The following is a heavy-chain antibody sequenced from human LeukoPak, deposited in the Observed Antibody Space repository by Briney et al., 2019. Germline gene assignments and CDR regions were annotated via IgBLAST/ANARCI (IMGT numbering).Heavy chain of an antibody. CDR2: IKSKTDGGTT. J-gene: IGHJ3*02. CDR3: TTQGGSYFRGAFDI. Sequence: KSGGSLRLSYAASGFTFSNAWMSWVRQAPGKGLEWVGRIKSKTDGGTTDYAAPVKGRFTISRDDSKNTLYLQMNSLKTEDTAVYYCTTQGGSYFRGAFDIWGQGTMVTVSS. CDR1: GFTFSNAW. V-gene: IGHV3-15*01. D-gene: IGHD1-26*01.